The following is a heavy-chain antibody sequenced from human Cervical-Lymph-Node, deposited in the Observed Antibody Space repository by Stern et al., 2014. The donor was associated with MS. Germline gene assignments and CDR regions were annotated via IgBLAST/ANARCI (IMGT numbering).Heavy chain of an antibody. V-gene: IGHV3-30-3*01. CDR3: ARDLLTYYDFWSGQNPFDY. J-gene: IGHJ4*02. CDR2: ISYDGSNK. D-gene: IGHD3-3*01. Sequence: QMQLVQSGGGVVQPGRSLRLSCAASGFTFSSYAMHWVRQAPGKGLEWVAVISYDGSNKYYADSVKGRFTISRDNSKNTLYLQMNSLRAEDTAVYYCARDLLTYYDFWSGQNPFDYWGQGTLVTVSS. CDR1: GFTFSSYA.